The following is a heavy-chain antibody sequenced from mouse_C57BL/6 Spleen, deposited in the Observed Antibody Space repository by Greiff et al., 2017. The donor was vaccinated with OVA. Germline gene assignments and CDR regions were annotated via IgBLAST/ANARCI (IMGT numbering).Heavy chain of an antibody. CDR3: AAPRGQDYYAMDY. J-gene: IGHJ4*01. Sequence: VQRVESGPGLVQPSQSLSITCTVSGFSLTSYGVHWVRQSPGKGLEWLGVIWRGGSPDYNAAFMSRLSITKDNSKSQVFFKMNSLQADDTAIYDCAAPRGQDYYAMDYWGQGTSVTVSS. CDR2: IWRGGSP. V-gene: IGHV2-5*01. D-gene: IGHD3-3*01. CDR1: GFSLTSYG.